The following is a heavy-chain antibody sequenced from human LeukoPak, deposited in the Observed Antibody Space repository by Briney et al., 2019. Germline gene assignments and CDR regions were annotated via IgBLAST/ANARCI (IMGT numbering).Heavy chain of an antibody. V-gene: IGHV1-18*01. Sequence: ASVKVSCKASGYTFTSYGISWVRQAPGQGLEWMGWISAYNGNTNYAQKLQGRVTMTTDTSTSTAHMELRSLRSDDTAVYYCARSSTSSKGAFDIWGQGTMVTVSS. CDR2: ISAYNGNT. CDR1: GYTFTSYG. CDR3: ARSSTSSKGAFDI. J-gene: IGHJ3*02. D-gene: IGHD2-2*01.